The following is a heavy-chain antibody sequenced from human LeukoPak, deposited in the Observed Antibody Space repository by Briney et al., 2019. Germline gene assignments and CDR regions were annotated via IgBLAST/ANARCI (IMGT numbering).Heavy chain of an antibody. CDR3: ARGTFSSGVAVGGSVDY. V-gene: IGHV4-34*01. Sequence: PSETLSLTCAVYGGSFSGYYWSWIRQPPGEGLEWIGEINHSGSTNYNPSLKSRVTISVDTSKNQFSLKLSSVTAADTAVYYCARGTFSSGVAVGGSVDYWGQGTLVTVSS. CDR1: GGSFSGYY. J-gene: IGHJ4*02. CDR2: INHSGST. D-gene: IGHD6-25*01.